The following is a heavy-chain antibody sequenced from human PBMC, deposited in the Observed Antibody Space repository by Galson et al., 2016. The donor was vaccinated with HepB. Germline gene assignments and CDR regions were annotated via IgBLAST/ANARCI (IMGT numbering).Heavy chain of an antibody. CDR3: ARHVHYNSPPIGFDS. CDR2: MYSSGTT. Sequence: SETLSLTCSVSGRSIGSSSLYWGWIRQPPGKGLEWIGSMYSSGTTYYNPSLERRVTISVDTSKNQFSLKVKYVTAADAAVYYCARHVHYNSPPIGFDSWGQGTLVTVSS. CDR1: GRSIGSSSLY. V-gene: IGHV4-39*01. J-gene: IGHJ5*01. D-gene: IGHD1-14*01.